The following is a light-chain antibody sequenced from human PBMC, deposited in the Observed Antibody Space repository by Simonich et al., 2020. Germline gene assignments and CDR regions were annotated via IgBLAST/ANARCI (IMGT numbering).Light chain of an antibody. J-gene: IGLJ2*01. CDR1: SSDVGSYNL. CDR2: EGM. Sequence: QSALTQPASVSGSPGQSITISCTGTSSDVGSYNLVSWYQQHPGKAPKLMIYEGMKRPSGVSNRFSGSKSGYTASLTISGLQAEDEADYYCCSYAGSSNVVFGGGTKLTVL. V-gene: IGLV2-23*01. CDR3: CSYAGSSNVV.